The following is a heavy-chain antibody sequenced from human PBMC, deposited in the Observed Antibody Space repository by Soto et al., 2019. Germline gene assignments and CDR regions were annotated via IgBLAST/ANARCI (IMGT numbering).Heavy chain of an antibody. D-gene: IGHD3-10*01. CDR2: IIPILGIA. CDR1: GGTFSSYT. J-gene: IGHJ2*01. V-gene: IGHV1-69*02. Sequence: QVQLVQSGAEVKKPGSSVKVSCKASGGTFSSYTISWVRQAPGQGLEWMGRIIPILGIANYAQKFQGRVTPPADKFLTTDITEPSGLTSEDRAVYCCARAPGYYYRSGGYWYFDLRGRGTLFRVSS. CDR3: ARAPGYYYRSGGYWYFDL.